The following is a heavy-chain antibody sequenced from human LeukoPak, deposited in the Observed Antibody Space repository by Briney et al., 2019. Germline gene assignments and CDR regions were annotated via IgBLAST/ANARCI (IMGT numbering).Heavy chain of an antibody. D-gene: IGHD3-22*01. J-gene: IGHJ4*02. CDR3: AKDIDGYYYDSSGLDY. Sequence: PGGSLRLSCAASGFTFSSYAMSWVRQAPGKGLEWVSAISGSGGSTYYADSVKGRFTISRDNSKNTLYLQMNSLRAEDTAVYYCAKDIDGYYYDSSGLDYWGQGTLDTVSS. CDR2: ISGSGGST. CDR1: GFTFSSYA. V-gene: IGHV3-23*01.